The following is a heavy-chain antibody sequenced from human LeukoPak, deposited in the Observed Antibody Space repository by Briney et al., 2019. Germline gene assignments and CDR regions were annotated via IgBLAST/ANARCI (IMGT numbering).Heavy chain of an antibody. CDR1: GFTFSSYA. J-gene: IGHJ4*02. CDR3: VREDTPATANY. Sequence: GGSLRLSCAASGFTFSSYAMSWVRLAPGKGLEWVSAIRTDDSTYFADSVKGRFTISRDNSKNTVYLQMNSLRAEDTAVYYCVREDTPATANYWGQGTLVTISS. CDR2: IRTDDST. V-gene: IGHV3-23*01. D-gene: IGHD2-21*02.